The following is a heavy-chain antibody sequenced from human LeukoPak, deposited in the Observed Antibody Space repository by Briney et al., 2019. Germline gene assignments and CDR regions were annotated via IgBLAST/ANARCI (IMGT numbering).Heavy chain of an antibody. CDR1: GYNFAGFY. J-gene: IGHJ4*02. CDR2: INPNSGGT. CDR3: ARSKYDVLTGSPDF. V-gene: IGHV1-2*02. Sequence: ASVKVPCKASGYNFAGFYMHWVRQAPGHGLEWMRWINPNSGGTNYAQTFQGRVTVTSDTTMSTAYMELSRLTSDDSAMYYCARSKYDVLTGSPDFWGQGTLVTVSS. D-gene: IGHD3-9*01.